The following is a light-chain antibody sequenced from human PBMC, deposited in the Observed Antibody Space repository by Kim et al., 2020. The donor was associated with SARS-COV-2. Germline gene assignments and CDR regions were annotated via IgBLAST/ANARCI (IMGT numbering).Light chain of an antibody. CDR3: SSYTSSSTR. Sequence: QSALTQPASVSGSPGQSITISCTGTSSDVGGYNYVSWYQQHPGKAPKLMIYDVSKRPSGVSNRFSGSKSVNTASLTISGLQAEDEADYYCSSYTSSSTRFGGGTQLTVL. V-gene: IGLV2-14*01. CDR2: DVS. CDR1: SSDVGGYNY. J-gene: IGLJ2*01.